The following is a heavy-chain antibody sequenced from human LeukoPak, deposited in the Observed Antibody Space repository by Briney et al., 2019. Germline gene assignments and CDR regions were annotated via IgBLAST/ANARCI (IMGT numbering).Heavy chain of an antibody. CDR2: ISYDGSNK. CDR1: GFTFSSYG. CDR3: AKDQQYYYDSSGYPNYGMDV. J-gene: IGHJ6*02. V-gene: IGHV3-30*18. Sequence: GGSLRLSCAASGFTFSSYGMHWVRQAPGKGLEWVAVISYDGSNKYYADSVKGRFTISRDNSKNTLYLQMNSLRAEDTAVYYCAKDQQYYYDSSGYPNYGMDVWGQGPRSPSP. D-gene: IGHD3-22*01.